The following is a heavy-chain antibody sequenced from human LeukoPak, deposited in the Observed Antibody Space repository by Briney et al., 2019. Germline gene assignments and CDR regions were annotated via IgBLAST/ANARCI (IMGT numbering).Heavy chain of an antibody. CDR1: GDSVSSNSAT. D-gene: IGHD5/OR15-5a*01. J-gene: IGHJ4*02. CDR2: TYYRSKWYN. Sequence: PSQTLSLTCAISGDSVSSNSATWNWIRQSPSRGLEWLGRTYYRSKWYNEYAPSVKGRIAFNPDTSKNQFSLQLNSVTPEDTAVYYCARALSRYFDYWGQGTLVAVSS. V-gene: IGHV6-1*01. CDR3: ARALSRYFDY.